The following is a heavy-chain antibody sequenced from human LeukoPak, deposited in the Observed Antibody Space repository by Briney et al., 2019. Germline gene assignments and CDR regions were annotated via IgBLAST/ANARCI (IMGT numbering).Heavy chain of an antibody. Sequence: PSETLSLTCTVSGGSINSNSYYWGWICQPPGKGLEWIGSIYYSGSTNYNPSLKSRVTISVDTSKNQFSLKLSSVTAADTAVYYCARDHYEADYYDSSALDGDPFDYWGQGTLVTVSS. CDR1: GGSINSNSYY. V-gene: IGHV4-39*07. D-gene: IGHD3-22*01. CDR2: IYYSGST. CDR3: ARDHYEADYYDSSALDGDPFDY. J-gene: IGHJ4*02.